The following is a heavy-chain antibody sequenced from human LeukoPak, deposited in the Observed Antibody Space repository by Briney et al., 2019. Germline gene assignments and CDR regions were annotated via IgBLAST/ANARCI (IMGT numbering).Heavy chain of an antibody. CDR3: ARSIVGAPGPFDY. CDR2: INSDGSST. J-gene: IGHJ4*02. Sequence: GGSLRLSCAASGFTFSSYWMHWVRQAPGKGLVWVSRINSDGSSTSYADSVKGRFTISRDNAKNTLYLQMNSLRAEDTAVYYCARSIVGAPGPFDYWGQGTLVTVSS. CDR1: GFTFSSYW. V-gene: IGHV3-74*01. D-gene: IGHD1-26*01.